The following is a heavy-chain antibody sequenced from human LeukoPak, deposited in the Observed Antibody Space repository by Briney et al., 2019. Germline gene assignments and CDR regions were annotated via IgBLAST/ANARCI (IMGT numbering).Heavy chain of an antibody. CDR2: IYYSGST. Sequence: SETLSLTCTVSGGSISSYYWSWIRQPPGKGLEWIGYIYYSGSTNYNPSLKSRVTISVDTSKNQFSLKLGSVTAADTAVYYCASVDTAMETTDYWGQGTLVTVSS. D-gene: IGHD5-18*01. V-gene: IGHV4-59*01. CDR1: GGSISSYY. CDR3: ASVDTAMETTDY. J-gene: IGHJ4*02.